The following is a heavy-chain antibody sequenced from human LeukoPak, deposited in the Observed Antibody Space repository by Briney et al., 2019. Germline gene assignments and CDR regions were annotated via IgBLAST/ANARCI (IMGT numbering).Heavy chain of an antibody. J-gene: IGHJ4*02. CDR1: GFTFSSYG. CDR3: ARDSTYYYASGSSGPHYFDY. D-gene: IGHD3-10*01. CDR2: ISYDGSNK. V-gene: IGHV3-30*03. Sequence: GGSLRLSCAASGFTFSSYGMHWVRQAPGKGLEWVAVISYDGSNKYYADSVKGRFTISRDNSKNTLYLQLNSLRAEDTAVYYCARDSTYYYASGSSGPHYFDYWGQGTLVTVSS.